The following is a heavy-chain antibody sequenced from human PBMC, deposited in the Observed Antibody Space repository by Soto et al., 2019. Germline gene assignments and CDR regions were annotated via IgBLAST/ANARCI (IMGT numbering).Heavy chain of an antibody. Sequence: PGESLKISCKGSVYSFTSYWIGWVRQMPGKGLEWMGIIYPGDSDTRYSPSFQGQVTISADKSISTAYLQWSSLKASDTAMYYCAIVREPDAPATYSSSPDWFDPWGKGTLVTVSS. J-gene: IGHJ5*02. CDR3: AIVREPDAPATYSSSPDWFDP. CDR1: VYSFTSYW. CDR2: IYPGDSDT. D-gene: IGHD6-6*01. V-gene: IGHV5-51*01.